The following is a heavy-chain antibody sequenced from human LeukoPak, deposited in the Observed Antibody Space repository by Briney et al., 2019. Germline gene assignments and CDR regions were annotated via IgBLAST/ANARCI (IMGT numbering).Heavy chain of an antibody. CDR2: IIPIFGTA. Sequence: ASVKVSCKASGGTFSGYAISWVRQAPGQGLEWMGGIIPIFGTANYAQKFQGRVTITADESTSTAYMELSSLRSEDTAVYYCARAYGSGSYYISHFDYWGQGTLVTVSS. V-gene: IGHV1-69*01. CDR3: ARAYGSGSYYISHFDY. J-gene: IGHJ4*02. D-gene: IGHD3-10*01. CDR1: GGTFSGYA.